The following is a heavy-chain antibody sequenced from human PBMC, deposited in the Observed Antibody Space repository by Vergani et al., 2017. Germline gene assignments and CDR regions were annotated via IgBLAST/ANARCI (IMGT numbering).Heavy chain of an antibody. Sequence: VQLVQSGTEMKKPGSSVKVSCKASGGTFSSYAISWVRQAPGQGLEWMGRIIPIFGTANYAQKFQGRVTITADESTSTAYMELSSLRSEDTAVYYCARATPYYDILTGYSYYFDYWGQGTLVTVSS. CDR1: GGTFSSYA. J-gene: IGHJ4*02. CDR3: ARATPYYDILTGYSYYFDY. CDR2: IIPIFGTA. D-gene: IGHD3-9*01. V-gene: IGHV1-69*13.